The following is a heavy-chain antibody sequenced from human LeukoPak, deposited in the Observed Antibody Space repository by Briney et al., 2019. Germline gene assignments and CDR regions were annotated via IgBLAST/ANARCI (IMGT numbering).Heavy chain of an antibody. D-gene: IGHD2/OR15-2a*01. V-gene: IGHV1-2*02. J-gene: IGHJ4*02. CDR3: AKDGTSYYYIYY. Sequence: ASVKVSCKASGYTFTGYYMHWVRQAPGQGLEWMGWINPNSGGTKYAQKFQGRVTMTRDTSISTAYMEVSRLRSDDTAVYYCAKDGTSYYYIYYWGQGTLVTVSS. CDR2: INPNSGGT. CDR1: GYTFTGYY.